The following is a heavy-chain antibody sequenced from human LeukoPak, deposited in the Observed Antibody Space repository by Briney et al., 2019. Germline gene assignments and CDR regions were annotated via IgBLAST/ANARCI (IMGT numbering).Heavy chain of an antibody. CDR1: GYPFTGYS. J-gene: IGHJ6*02. CDR3: ARFRTIDDMDL. V-gene: IGHV1-2*02. Sequence: ASVKVSCKASGYPFTGYSMHWVRQAPGQGLEWMGYINGNSGTTNYAQKYQGRVTMTRDTSISTAYMELTSLRYDDTAVYYCARFRTIDDMDLWGQGTTVTVSS. CDR2: INGNSGTT.